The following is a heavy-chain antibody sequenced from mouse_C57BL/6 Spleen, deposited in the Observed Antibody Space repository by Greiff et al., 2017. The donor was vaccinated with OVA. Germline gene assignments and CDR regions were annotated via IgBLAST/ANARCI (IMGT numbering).Heavy chain of an antibody. J-gene: IGHJ2*01. Sequence: EVQLQQSGPELVKPGASVKISCKASGYTFTDYYMNWVKQSHGKSLEWIGDINPNNGGTSYNQKFKGKATLTVDKSSSTAYMELRSLTSEDSAVYDCARVGYYGSSHYFDYWGQGTTLTVSS. V-gene: IGHV1-26*01. CDR1: GYTFTDYY. CDR3: ARVGYYGSSHYFDY. D-gene: IGHD1-1*01. CDR2: INPNNGGT.